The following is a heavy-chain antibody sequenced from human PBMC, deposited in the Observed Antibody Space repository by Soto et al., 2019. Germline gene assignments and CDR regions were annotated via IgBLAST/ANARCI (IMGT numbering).Heavy chain of an antibody. D-gene: IGHD1-26*01. J-gene: IGHJ6*02. Sequence: PGGSLRLSCAASGFTVSSNYMSWVRQAPGKGLEWVSVIYSGGSTYYADSVKGRFTISRDNSKNTLYLQMNSLRAEDTAVYYCARSRPEQPYYYYGMDVWGQGTTVTVSS. CDR3: ARSRPEQPYYYYGMDV. V-gene: IGHV3-53*01. CDR1: GFTVSSNY. CDR2: IYSGGST.